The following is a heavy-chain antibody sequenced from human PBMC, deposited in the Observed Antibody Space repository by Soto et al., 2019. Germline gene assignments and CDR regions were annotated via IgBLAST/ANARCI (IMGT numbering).Heavy chain of an antibody. CDR1: GFTFSSYA. D-gene: IGHD3-22*01. Sequence: EVQLLESGGGLVQPGGSLRLSCAASGFTFSSYAMSWVRQAPGKGLEWVSAISGSGGSTYYADSVKGRFTISRYNSKNTLYLQMNSLRAEDTAVYYCALNSSGYYYFDYWGQGTLVTVSS. CDR2: ISGSGGST. CDR3: ALNSSGYYYFDY. V-gene: IGHV3-23*01. J-gene: IGHJ4*02.